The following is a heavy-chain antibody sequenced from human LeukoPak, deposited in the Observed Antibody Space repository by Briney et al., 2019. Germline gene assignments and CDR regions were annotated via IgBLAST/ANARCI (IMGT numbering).Heavy chain of an antibody. J-gene: IGHJ5*02. CDR1: GFAISSYR. CDR2: VKYDGTVT. CDR3: VKSDWFDP. Sequence: GWSLTVSCAACGFAISSYRMSWVRQAPGKGLVWVARVKYDGTVTTYADFVKGRFTTSKNSAKNSLYLQMNSLRAEDTSVYYCVKSDWFDPWGQETLVTVSS. V-gene: IGHV3-74*01.